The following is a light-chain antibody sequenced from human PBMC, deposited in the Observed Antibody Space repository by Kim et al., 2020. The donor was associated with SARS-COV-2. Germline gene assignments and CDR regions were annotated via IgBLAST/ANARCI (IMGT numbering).Light chain of an antibody. CDR2: DLS. V-gene: IGLV2-11*01. CDR1: SGDVGGYNS. J-gene: IGLJ1*01. Sequence: GPSVTISCTGASGDVGGYNSVSWYQQHAGEAPKLMIYDLSNRPSGVPDRFSGSKSGDTASLTSSGLQAEEEADYYCCSYAGSYTRVFGAGTKVTVL. CDR3: CSYAGSYTRV.